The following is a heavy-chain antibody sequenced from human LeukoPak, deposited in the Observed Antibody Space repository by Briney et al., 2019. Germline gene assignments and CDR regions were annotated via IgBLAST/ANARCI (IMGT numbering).Heavy chain of an antibody. D-gene: IGHD5-24*01. Sequence: GVSLRLSCAASGFTFSGSAMHWVRQASGKGLEWVGRIRSKANSYATAYAASVKGRFTISRDDSKNTAYLQMNSLKTEDTAVYYCTRHEFRGGYNSRYFDYWGQGTLVTVSS. CDR3: TRHEFRGGYNSRYFDY. V-gene: IGHV3-73*01. CDR1: GFTFSGSA. CDR2: IRSKANSYAT. J-gene: IGHJ4*02.